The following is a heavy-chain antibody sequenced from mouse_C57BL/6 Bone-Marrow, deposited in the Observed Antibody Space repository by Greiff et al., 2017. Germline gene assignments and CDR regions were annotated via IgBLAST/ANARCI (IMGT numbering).Heavy chain of an antibody. CDR3: ARFGFYWYFDV. CDR1: GYTFTSYW. Sequence: QVQLQQPGAELVRPGTSVKLSCKASGYTFTSYWMHWVKQRPGQGLEWIGVIDPSDSYTNYNQKFKGKATLTVDTSSSTAYMQLSSLTSADSAVDYCARFGFYWYFDVWGTGTTVTVSS. V-gene: IGHV1-59*01. J-gene: IGHJ1*03. CDR2: IDPSDSYT.